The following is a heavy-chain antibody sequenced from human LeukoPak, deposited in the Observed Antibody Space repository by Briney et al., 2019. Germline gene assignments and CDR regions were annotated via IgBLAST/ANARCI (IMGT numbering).Heavy chain of an antibody. D-gene: IGHD6-19*01. CDR2: INHSGST. Sequence: SETLSHTCAVYGGSFSGYYWSWIRQPPGKGLEWIGEINHSGSTNYNPSLKSRVTISVDTSKNQFSLKLSSVTAADTAVYYCARGGGWYESEYYFDYWGQGTLVTVSS. CDR1: GGSFSGYY. V-gene: IGHV4-34*01. CDR3: ARGGGWYESEYYFDY. J-gene: IGHJ4*02.